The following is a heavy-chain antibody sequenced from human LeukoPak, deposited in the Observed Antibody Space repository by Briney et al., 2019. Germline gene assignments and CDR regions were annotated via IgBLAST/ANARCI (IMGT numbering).Heavy chain of an antibody. V-gene: IGHV4-61*01. Sequence: TSETLSLTCTVSGGSVSSGSYYWSWIRRPPGKGLEWIGYIYYSGSTNYNPSLKSRVTISVDTSKNQFSLKLSSVTAADTAVYHCAREAMYSYGNNFDYWGQGTLVTVSS. D-gene: IGHD5-18*01. CDR1: GGSVSSGSYY. CDR3: AREAMYSYGNNFDY. CDR2: IYYSGST. J-gene: IGHJ4*02.